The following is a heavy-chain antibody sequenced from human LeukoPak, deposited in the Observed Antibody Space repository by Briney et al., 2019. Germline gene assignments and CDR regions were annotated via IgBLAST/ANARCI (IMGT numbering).Heavy chain of an antibody. V-gene: IGHV3-7*03. J-gene: IGHJ4*02. CDR3: ARDHALMGATGVCDY. CDR1: GFTFSSYW. CDR2: IKQDGSEK. D-gene: IGHD1-26*01. Sequence: GGSPRLSCAASGFTFSSYWMSWVRQAPGKGLEWVANIKQDGSEKYYVDSVKGRFTISRDNAKNSLYLQMNSLRAEDTAVYYCARDHALMGATGVCDYWGQGTLVTVAP.